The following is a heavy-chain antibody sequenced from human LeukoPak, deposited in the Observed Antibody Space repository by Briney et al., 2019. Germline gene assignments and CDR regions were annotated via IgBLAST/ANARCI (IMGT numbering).Heavy chain of an antibody. D-gene: IGHD4/OR15-4a*01. CDR3: ARGDYGDY. J-gene: IGHJ4*02. V-gene: IGHV4-38-2*01. CDR1: GYSISSGYY. Sequence: PSETLSLTCAVSGYSISSGYYWGWIRQPPGKGLEWIGNIHYSGSTYYNPSLKSRVTTSVDTSKNQFSLKVSSVTAADTAVYYCARGDYGDYWGQGALVTVSS. CDR2: IHYSGST.